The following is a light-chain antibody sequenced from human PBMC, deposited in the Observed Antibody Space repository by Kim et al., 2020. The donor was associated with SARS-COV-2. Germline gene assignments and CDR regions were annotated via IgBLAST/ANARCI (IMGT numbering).Light chain of an antibody. J-gene: IGLJ3*02. CDR1: SGRIASND. CDR3: QSYDSSNWV. V-gene: IGLV6-57*01. CDR2: KDN. Sequence: GKTVTISCTRSSGRIASNDVQWYQQRPGSSPTPVIYKDNQRPSGVPDRFSGSIDGSSNTASLTISGLKTEDEADYYCQSYDSSNWVFGGGTQLTVL.